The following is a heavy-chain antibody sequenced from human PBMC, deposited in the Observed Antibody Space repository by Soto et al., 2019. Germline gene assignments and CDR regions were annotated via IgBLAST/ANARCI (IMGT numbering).Heavy chain of an antibody. CDR1: GYTFTSYY. CDR2: INHSGGST. D-gene: IGHD3-22*01. CDR3: ARDGGGYYDSSGYYSAGMDV. Sequence: QVQLVQSGAEVKKPGASVKVSCKASGYTFTSYYMHWVRQAPGQGLEWMGIINHSGGSTSYAQKLQGRVTMTRDTSTSTVYMELSSLRSEDTAVYYCARDGGGYYDSSGYYSAGMDVWGQGTTVTVSS. V-gene: IGHV1-46*01. J-gene: IGHJ6*02.